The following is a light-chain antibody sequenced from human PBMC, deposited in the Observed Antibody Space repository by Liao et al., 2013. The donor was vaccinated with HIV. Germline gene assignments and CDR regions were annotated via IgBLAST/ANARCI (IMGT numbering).Light chain of an antibody. CDR3: QVWDSSSAL. CDR1: NIGGRS. V-gene: IGLV3-21*01. Sequence: SYMLTQPPSVSVAPGATATITCGGDNIGGRSVHWYQHKAGQAPHLVISYDNDRPSGIPERFSGSNSGNTATLTISRVEAGDEADYYCQVWDSSSALFGGGTKLTVL. CDR2: YDN. J-gene: IGLJ2*01.